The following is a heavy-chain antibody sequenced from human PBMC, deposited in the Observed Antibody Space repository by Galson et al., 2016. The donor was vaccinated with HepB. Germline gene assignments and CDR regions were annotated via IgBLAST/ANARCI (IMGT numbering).Heavy chain of an antibody. J-gene: IGHJ3*02. CDR3: AIPDPGAPGAFDN. D-gene: IGHD3-10*01. V-gene: IGHV1-2*04. Sequence: SVKVSCKASGYTFTDFYIYWVRQAPGQGLEWMGSINPDTGVTNYAQKFQDWVTVTTDTAISTAYMELRRLTSDDTAVYYCAIPDPGAPGAFDNWGQGTMVTVSS. CDR2: INPDTGVT. CDR1: GYTFTDFY.